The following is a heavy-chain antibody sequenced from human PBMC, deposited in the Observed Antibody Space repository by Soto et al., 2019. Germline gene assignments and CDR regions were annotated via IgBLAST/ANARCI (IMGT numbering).Heavy chain of an antibody. Sequence: SQTLSLTCAISGDSVSSNSAAWNWIRQSPSRGLEWLGRTYYRSKWYNDYAVSVKSRITINPDTSKNQFSLPLNSVTPEDTAVYYCARVGCNWGLGAFDIWGQGTMVTVSS. CDR3: ARVGCNWGLGAFDI. CDR2: TYYRSKWYN. V-gene: IGHV6-1*01. CDR1: GDSVSSNSAA. D-gene: IGHD7-27*01. J-gene: IGHJ3*02.